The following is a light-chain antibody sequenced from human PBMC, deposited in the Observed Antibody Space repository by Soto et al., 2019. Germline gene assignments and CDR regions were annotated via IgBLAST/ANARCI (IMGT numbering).Light chain of an antibody. J-gene: IGLJ1*01. Sequence: QSSLPQPASVSGSPGQSITISCTGTSRDVGGYNYVSWYQQHPGKAPKLMIYDVSNRPSGVSNRFSGSKSGNTASLTISGLQAEDEADYYCSSYTSSSTLFGTGTKVTVL. V-gene: IGLV2-14*01. CDR1: SRDVGGYNY. CDR2: DVS. CDR3: SSYTSSSTL.